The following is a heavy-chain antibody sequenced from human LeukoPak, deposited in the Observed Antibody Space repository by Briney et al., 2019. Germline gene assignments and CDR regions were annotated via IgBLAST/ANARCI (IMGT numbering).Heavy chain of an antibody. CDR2: IYPGDSDT. CDR3: ARRPRYCSGGSCYLDY. D-gene: IGHD2-15*01. V-gene: IGHV5-51*01. CDR1: GYSFISYW. J-gene: IGHJ4*02. Sequence: GESLKISCKGSGYSFISYWIGWVRQMPGKGLEWMGIIYPGDSDTRYSPSFQGQVTISADKSITTAYLQWSSLKASDTAMYYCARRPRYCSGGSCYLDYWGQGTLVTVSS.